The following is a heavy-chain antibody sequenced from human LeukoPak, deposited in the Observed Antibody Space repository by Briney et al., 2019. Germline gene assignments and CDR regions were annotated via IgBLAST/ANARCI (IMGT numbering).Heavy chain of an antibody. V-gene: IGHV1-24*01. D-gene: IGHD1-26*01. CDR1: GYTLTELP. J-gene: IGHJ4*02. Sequence: ASVKVSCKVSGYTLTELPIHWVRQAPGKGLEWMGGFDPDDGETVYAQMFQGRVTMTEDTSSDTASMELGSLRSEDTAVYYCATGTSGSYYVGIVRPIDYWGQGTLVTVSS. CDR3: ATGTSGSYYVGIVRPIDY. CDR2: FDPDDGET.